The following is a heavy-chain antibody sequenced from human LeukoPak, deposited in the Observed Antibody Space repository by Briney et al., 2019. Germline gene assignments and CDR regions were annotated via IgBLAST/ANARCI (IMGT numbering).Heavy chain of an antibody. CDR2: IHSSGNYI. CDR1: ASGDDFRSHN. CDR3: AREWNSRATFDY. D-gene: IGHD1-1*01. J-gene: IGHJ4*02. Sequence: TGGSLRLSCRASASGDDFRSHNMNWVRQAPGKGLVWISYIHSSGNYIFDAASVKGRFTVSRDNARNSLYLQMNSLRVEDTAMYYCAREWNSRATFDYWGQGTLVTVSS. V-gene: IGHV3-21*05.